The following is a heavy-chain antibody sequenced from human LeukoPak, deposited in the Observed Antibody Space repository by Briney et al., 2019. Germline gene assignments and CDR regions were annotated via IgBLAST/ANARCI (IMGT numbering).Heavy chain of an antibody. CDR1: GGSFSGYY. D-gene: IGHD4-17*01. Sequence: PSETLSLTCAVYGGSFSGYYWGWIRQPPGKGLEWIGEINHSGSTNYNPSLKSRVTISVDKSKNQFSLKLSSVTAADTAVYYCARETVGAFDIWGQGTMVTVSS. V-gene: IGHV4-34*01. J-gene: IGHJ3*02. CDR3: ARETVGAFDI. CDR2: INHSGST.